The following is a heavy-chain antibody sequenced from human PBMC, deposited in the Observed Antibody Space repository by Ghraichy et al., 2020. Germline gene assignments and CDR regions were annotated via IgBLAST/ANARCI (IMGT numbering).Heavy chain of an antibody. J-gene: IGHJ4*02. V-gene: IGHV3-7*03. Sequence: GGSLRLSCAASGFTFSSYWMSWVRQAPGKGLEWVANIKEDGSEKKYVDSVKGRFTISRDNAKNSLYLQMDSLRAEDTAVYYCARTYNGGWRAFDYWGQGTLVTVSS. CDR1: GFTFSSYW. CDR3: ARTYNGGWRAFDY. CDR2: IKEDGSEK. D-gene: IGHD2-8*01.